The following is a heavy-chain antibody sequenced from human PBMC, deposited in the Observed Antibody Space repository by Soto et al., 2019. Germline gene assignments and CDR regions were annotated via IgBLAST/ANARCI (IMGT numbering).Heavy chain of an antibody. J-gene: IGHJ3*02. CDR1: GGTFSSYA. V-gene: IGHV1-69*01. CDR3: ARDRNSAFDI. Sequence: VQXVXSXAXXKKXGSSVKVSCKASGGTFSSYAISWVRQAPGQGLEWMGGIIPIFGTANYAQKFQGRVTITADESTSTAYMELSSLRSEDTAVYYCARDRNSAFDIWGQGTMVTVSS. CDR2: IIPIFGTA.